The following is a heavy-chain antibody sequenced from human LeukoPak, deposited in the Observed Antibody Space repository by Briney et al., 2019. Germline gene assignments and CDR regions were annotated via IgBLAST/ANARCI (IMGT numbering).Heavy chain of an antibody. CDR3: ARASRHCGGDCSHPPRTWYYYMVV. V-gene: IGHV1-69*13. Sequence: ASVKVSCKASGGTFSSYAISWVRQAPGQGLDWMGGIIPIFGTANYAQKFQGRVTITADESTSTAYMELSSLRSEDTAVYYCARASRHCGGDCSHPPRTWYYYMVVWGKGTTVTVSS. CDR1: GGTFSSYA. D-gene: IGHD2-21*01. CDR2: IIPIFGTA. J-gene: IGHJ6*03.